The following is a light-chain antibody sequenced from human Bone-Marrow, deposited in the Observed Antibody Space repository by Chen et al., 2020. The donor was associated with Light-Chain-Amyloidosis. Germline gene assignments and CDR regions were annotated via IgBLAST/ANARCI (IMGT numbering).Light chain of an antibody. Sequence: EIVLTQSPGTLSVSPGEGANLSCRASQTISSNYLTWYQQKFGQAPRLLIYGSSSRATGIPDRFTGSGSGTDFTITINRLAPEDFAMYYCQQYGTSPLTFGGGTKVEIK. CDR1: QTISSNY. CDR2: GSS. CDR3: QQYGTSPLT. J-gene: IGKJ4*01. V-gene: IGKV3-20*01.